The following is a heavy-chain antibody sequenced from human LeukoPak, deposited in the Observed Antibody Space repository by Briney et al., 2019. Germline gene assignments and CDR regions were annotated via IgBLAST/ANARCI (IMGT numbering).Heavy chain of an antibody. CDR2: INPNSGGT. D-gene: IGHD6-13*01. V-gene: IGHV1-2*02. J-gene: IGHJ4*02. Sequence: ASVKVSCKASGYTFTSYYMHWVRQAPGQGLEWMGWINPNSGGTNYAQKFQGRVTMTRDTSISTAYMELSRLRSDDTAVYYCARDYSSSWSMFDYWGQGTLVTVSS. CDR1: GYTFTSYY. CDR3: ARDYSSSWSMFDY.